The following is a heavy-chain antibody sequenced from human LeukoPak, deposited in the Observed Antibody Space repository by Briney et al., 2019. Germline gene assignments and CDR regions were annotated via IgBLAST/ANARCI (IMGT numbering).Heavy chain of an antibody. V-gene: IGHV4-59*01. CDR3: ARDSLHGSNYDFWSGYPNPSYYYGMDV. D-gene: IGHD3-3*01. CDR2: IYYSGST. J-gene: IGHJ6*02. CDR1: GGSISSYY. Sequence: SETLSLTCTVSGGSISSYYWSWIRQPPGKGLEWIGYIYYSGSTNDNPSLKSRVTISVDTSKNQFSLKLSSVTAADTAVYYCARDSLHGSNYDFWSGYPNPSYYYGMDVWGQGTTVTVSS.